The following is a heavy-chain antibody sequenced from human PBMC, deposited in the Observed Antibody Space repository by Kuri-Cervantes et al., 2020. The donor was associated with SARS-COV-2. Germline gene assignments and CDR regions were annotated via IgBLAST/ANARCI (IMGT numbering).Heavy chain of an antibody. V-gene: IGHV3-48*03. Sequence: GGSLRLSCAASGFTFSSYEMNWVRQAPGKGLEWVSYISSIGSTIYYADSVKGRFTISRDNAKNSLYLQMNSLRAEDTAVYYCARRLEYDFWSGPLDAFDIWGQGTMVTVSS. CDR3: ARRLEYDFWSGPLDAFDI. J-gene: IGHJ3*02. D-gene: IGHD3-3*01. CDR2: ISSIGSTI. CDR1: GFTFSSYE.